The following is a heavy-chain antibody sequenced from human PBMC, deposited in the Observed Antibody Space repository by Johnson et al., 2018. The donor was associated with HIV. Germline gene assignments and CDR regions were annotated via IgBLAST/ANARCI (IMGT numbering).Heavy chain of an antibody. CDR1: GFTFSDYY. V-gene: IGHV3-11*04. Sequence: QVQLVESGGGLVKPGGSLRLSCAASGFTFSDYYMSWIRQAPGKGLEWVSYISSSGTTIYYADSVKGRLPISRDHAKNSLYLQMNSRGAEDTAVYYCARRGDCGGDCYPDGFDIWGQGTMVTVSS. D-gene: IGHD2-21*02. CDR2: ISSSGTTI. J-gene: IGHJ3*02. CDR3: ARRGDCGGDCYPDGFDI.